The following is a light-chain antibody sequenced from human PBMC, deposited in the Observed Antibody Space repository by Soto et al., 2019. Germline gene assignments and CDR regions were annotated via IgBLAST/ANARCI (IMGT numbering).Light chain of an antibody. CDR3: QHYDNLPRFA. Sequence: DIQMTQSPSSLSASVGDRVTITCQASQDISNYLNWYQQKPGKAPKLLIYDASNLETGVPSRFSGSGSGTVFTFTISSLQPEDIATYYCQHYDNLPRFAFGPGTTVDIK. CDR2: DAS. CDR1: QDISNY. J-gene: IGKJ3*01. V-gene: IGKV1-33*01.